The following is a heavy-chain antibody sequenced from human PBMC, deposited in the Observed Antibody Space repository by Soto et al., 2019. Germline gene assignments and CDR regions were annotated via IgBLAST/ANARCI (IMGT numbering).Heavy chain of an antibody. CDR1: GFIFSSHN. Sequence: DVQLVEPGGGLVKPGGSLRLSCAASGFIFSSHNMNWVRQAPGKGLEWVSSITGSSSYIFYADSVKGRFTISRDNAKNTVYLQMNSLRAEDTGVYYCARLVASETGYGMDVWGQGTTVTVSS. D-gene: IGHD3-9*01. CDR2: ITGSSSYI. CDR3: ARLVASETGYGMDV. J-gene: IGHJ6*02. V-gene: IGHV3-21*06.